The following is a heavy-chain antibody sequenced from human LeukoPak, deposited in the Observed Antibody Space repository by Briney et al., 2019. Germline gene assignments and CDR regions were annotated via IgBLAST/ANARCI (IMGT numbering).Heavy chain of an antibody. J-gene: IGHJ4*02. V-gene: IGHV3-73*01. CDR3: ARDQTPFY. CDR2: IRTKPNSYAT. D-gene: IGHD2-15*01. CDR1: GFSLSGST. Sequence: PGGSLRLSCAASGFSLSGSTMHWVRQASGKGLEWVGRIRTKPNSYATVYAASVKGRFTISRDDSQNTAYLQMNSLRDEDTAVYYCARDQTPFYWGQGSLVTVSS.